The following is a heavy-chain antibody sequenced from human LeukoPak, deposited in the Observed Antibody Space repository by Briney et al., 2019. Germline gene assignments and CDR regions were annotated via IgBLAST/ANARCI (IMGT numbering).Heavy chain of an antibody. V-gene: IGHV5-51*01. CDR3: ARAGTGYYVMDV. J-gene: IGHJ6*02. D-gene: IGHD3-10*01. CDR2: IHPGDSDT. CDR1: GYSFSSYW. Sequence: GESLKISCKGSGYSFSSYWIGWVRQMPGKGLEWMGIIHPGDSDTRYSPAFQGQVSISVDKSVSTAYLQWSSLKASDTAIFYCARAGTGYYVMDVWGQGTTVTVSS.